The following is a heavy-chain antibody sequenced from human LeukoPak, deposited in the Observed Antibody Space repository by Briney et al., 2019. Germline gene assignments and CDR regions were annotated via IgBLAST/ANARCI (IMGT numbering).Heavy chain of an antibody. Sequence: QTLSLTCAISGDSVSSNSAAWNWIRQSPSRGLEWLGRTYYRSKWYNDYAVSVKSRITINPDTSKNQFSLQLNSVTPEDTAVYYCARASKWLVQSWFDPWGQGTLVTVSS. CDR1: GDSVSSNSAA. V-gene: IGHV6-1*01. CDR2: TYYRSKWYN. CDR3: ARASKWLVQSWFDP. J-gene: IGHJ5*02. D-gene: IGHD6-19*01.